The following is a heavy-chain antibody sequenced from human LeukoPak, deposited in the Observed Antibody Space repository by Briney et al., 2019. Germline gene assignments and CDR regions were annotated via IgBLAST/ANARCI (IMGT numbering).Heavy chain of an antibody. CDR3: ARDPVVVAITTQSDAFDI. CDR2: IIPIFGTA. CDR1: GGTFSSYA. J-gene: IGHJ3*02. V-gene: IGHV1-69*13. Sequence: ASVKVSCKASGGTFSSYAISWVRQAPGQGLEWMGGIIPIFGTANYAQKFQGRVTITADESTSTAYMELSSLRSEDTAVYYCARDPVVVAITTQSDAFDIWGQGTMVTVSS. D-gene: IGHD3-22*01.